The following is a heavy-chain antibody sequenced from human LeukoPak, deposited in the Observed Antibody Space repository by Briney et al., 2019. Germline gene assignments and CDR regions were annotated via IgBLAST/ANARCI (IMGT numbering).Heavy chain of an antibody. D-gene: IGHD3-10*01. CDR3: ARDFAREFTIDY. J-gene: IGHJ4*02. Sequence: GGSLRLSCAASGFTFSSYNMNWVRQPPGKGLQWVSYISSSSNIIYYADSVKGRFTISRDNAKNSLFLQMNSLRAEDTAVYYCARDFAREFTIDYWGQGTLVTVSS. V-gene: IGHV3-48*01. CDR2: ISSSSNII. CDR1: GFTFSSYN.